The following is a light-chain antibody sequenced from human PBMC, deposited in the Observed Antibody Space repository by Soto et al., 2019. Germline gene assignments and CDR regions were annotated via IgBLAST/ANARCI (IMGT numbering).Light chain of an antibody. CDR1: SSNIGSNT. V-gene: IGLV1-44*01. Sequence: QSVLTQPPSASGTPGQRVTISCSGSSSNIGSNTVNWYQQLPGTAPKLLIYSNNQRPSGVSDRFSGPKSATSASLAISGLQSEHEADYYCASCDDSLNGPVFGAGTKLTVL. CDR3: ASCDDSLNGPV. CDR2: SNN. J-gene: IGLJ2*01.